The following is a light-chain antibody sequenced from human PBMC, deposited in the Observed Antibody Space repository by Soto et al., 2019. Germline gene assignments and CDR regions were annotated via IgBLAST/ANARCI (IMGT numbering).Light chain of an antibody. Sequence: QSALTQPRSVSGSPGQSVTISCTGTSSDVGGYNYVSWYQQHPGKAPKLMIYEVSNRPSGVSNRFSGSKSANTASLTISGLQAEDEADYYCSSYTSSSTPFVFGTGTKLTVL. CDR1: SSDVGGYNY. CDR3: SSYTSSSTPFV. J-gene: IGLJ1*01. CDR2: EVS. V-gene: IGLV2-14*01.